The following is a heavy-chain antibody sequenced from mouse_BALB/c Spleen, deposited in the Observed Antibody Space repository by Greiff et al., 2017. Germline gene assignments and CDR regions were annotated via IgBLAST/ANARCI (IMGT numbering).Heavy chain of an antibody. V-gene: IGHV3-8*02. CDR1: GDSITSGY. D-gene: IGHD2-4*01. CDR3: ARSITTWFAY. J-gene: IGHJ3*01. CDR2: ISYSGST. Sequence: EVNVVESGPSLVKPSQTLSLTCSVTGDSITSGYWNWIRKFPGNKLEYMGYISYSGSTYYNPSLKSRISITRDTSKNQYYLQLNSVTTEDTATYYCARSITTWFAYWGQGTLVTVSA.